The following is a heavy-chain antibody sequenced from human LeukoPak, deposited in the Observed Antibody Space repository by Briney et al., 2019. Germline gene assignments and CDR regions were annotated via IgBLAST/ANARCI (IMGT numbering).Heavy chain of an antibody. J-gene: IGHJ6*03. Sequence: SETLSLTCTVSGGSISSYYWSWIRQPPGKGLEWIGYIYYSGSANYNPSLKSRVTISVDTSKNQFSLKLSSVTAADTAVYYCARVQNIPVYYMDVWGKGTTVTISS. CDR2: IYYSGSA. CDR3: ARVQNIPVYYMDV. CDR1: GGSISSYY. D-gene: IGHD2/OR15-2a*01. V-gene: IGHV4-59*01.